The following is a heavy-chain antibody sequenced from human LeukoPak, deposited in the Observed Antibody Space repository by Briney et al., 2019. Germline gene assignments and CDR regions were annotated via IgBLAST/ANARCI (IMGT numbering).Heavy chain of an antibody. Sequence: PGGSLRLSCAASGFTFSSYAMSWVRQVPGKGLERVSAISGSGGSTYYADSVKGRFTISRDNSKNTLYLQMNSLRAEDTAVYYCASGDYGNWFDPWGQGTLVTVSS. CDR2: ISGSGGST. CDR1: GFTFSSYA. D-gene: IGHD4/OR15-4a*01. J-gene: IGHJ5*02. V-gene: IGHV3-23*01. CDR3: ASGDYGNWFDP.